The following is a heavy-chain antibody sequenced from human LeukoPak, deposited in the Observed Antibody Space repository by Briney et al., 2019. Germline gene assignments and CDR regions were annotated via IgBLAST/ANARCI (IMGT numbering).Heavy chain of an antibody. CDR3: ARSGWTDGYILYFDY. CDR1: GGSISSYY. V-gene: IGHV4-59*08. D-gene: IGHD5-24*01. J-gene: IGHJ4*02. Sequence: SETLSLTCTVSGGSISSYYWSWIRQPPGKGLEWIGYIYYSGSTNYNPSLKSRVTISVDTSKNQFSLKLSSVTAADTAVYYCARSGWTDGYILYFDYWGQGTLVTVSS. CDR2: IYYSGST.